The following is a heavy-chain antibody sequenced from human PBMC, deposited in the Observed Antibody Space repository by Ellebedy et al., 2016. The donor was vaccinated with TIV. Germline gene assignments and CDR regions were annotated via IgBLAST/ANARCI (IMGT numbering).Heavy chain of an antibody. D-gene: IGHD4-11*01. CDR3: ARDSAYGYTVTTYYYYSGLDV. Sequence: AASVKVSCKASGYIFSSYYIHWVRQPPRQGLEWVGLINPSDGSTTYAQNFQVRVTMARDTSTNTLYMDLSSLGSEDTAVYYCARDSAYGYTVTTYYYYSGLDVWGQGTTVTVSS. V-gene: IGHV1-46*01. CDR1: GYIFSSYY. J-gene: IGHJ6*02. CDR2: INPSDGST.